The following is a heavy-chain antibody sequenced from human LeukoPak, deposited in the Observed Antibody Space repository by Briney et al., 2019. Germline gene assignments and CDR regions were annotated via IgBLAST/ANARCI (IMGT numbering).Heavy chain of an antibody. J-gene: IGHJ3*02. CDR3: ARDRDPGYYVTNGYRRVNAFDI. CDR2: IRYDGSNK. Sequence: PPGRSLRLSCAASGFTFDDYAMHWVRQAPGKGLEWVTFIRYDGSNKYYADSVKGRFTISRDNAKNSLFLQMNSLRAEDTAVYYCARDRDPGYYVTNGYRRVNAFDIWGQGTMVTVSS. CDR1: GFTFDDYA. V-gene: IGHV3-33*08. D-gene: IGHD3-22*01.